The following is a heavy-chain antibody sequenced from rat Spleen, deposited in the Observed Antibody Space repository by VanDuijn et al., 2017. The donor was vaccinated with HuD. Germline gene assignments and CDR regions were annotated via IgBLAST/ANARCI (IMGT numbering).Heavy chain of an antibody. CDR3: STDGYYDGSYYEVGVMDA. V-gene: IGHV5-19*01. D-gene: IGHD1-12*02. J-gene: IGHJ4*01. Sequence: EMQLVESGGGLVQPGRSLKLSCAASGFIFRNYGMHWIRQAPTKGLEWVASISPTGGITNYRDSVKGRFTISRDNAKSTLYLQMDSLMSEDTATYYCSTDGYYDGSYYEVGVMDAWGQGTSVTVSS. CDR1: GFIFRNYG. CDR2: ISPTGGIT.